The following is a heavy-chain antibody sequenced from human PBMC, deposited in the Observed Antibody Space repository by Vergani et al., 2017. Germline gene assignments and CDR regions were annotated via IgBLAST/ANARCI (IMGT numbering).Heavy chain of an antibody. V-gene: IGHV1-46*02. CDR1: GYIFKNYY. J-gene: IGHJ4*02. Sequence: QVQLVQSGAAVKKPGASAKVSCTASGYIFKNYYMHWLRLAPGQGFRWMGVVNFVTGAATSPQKFEGRITMTRDTSTATFYMDLSSLKYEDTAIYYCAISIGYCTSGSCRPYYFDLWGQGTLVTVSS. CDR2: VNFVTGAA. D-gene: IGHD2-15*01. CDR3: AISIGYCTSGSCRPYYFDL.